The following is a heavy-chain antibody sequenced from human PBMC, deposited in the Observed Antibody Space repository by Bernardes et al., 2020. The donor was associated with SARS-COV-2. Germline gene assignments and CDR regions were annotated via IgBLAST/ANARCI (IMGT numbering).Heavy chain of an antibody. CDR3: ARDTEGGDCYFCPGL. Sequence: GGARRLSCAASGVTFSSYGMHWVRQAPGKGLEWVAVISYDGSNKYYADSVKGRFTISRDNSKNTLYLQMNSLRAEDTAVYYCARDTEGGDCYFCPGLWGQGTLVTVSS. CDR2: ISYDGSNK. CDR1: GVTFSSYG. J-gene: IGHJ4*02. D-gene: IGHD2-21*02. V-gene: IGHV3-30*03.